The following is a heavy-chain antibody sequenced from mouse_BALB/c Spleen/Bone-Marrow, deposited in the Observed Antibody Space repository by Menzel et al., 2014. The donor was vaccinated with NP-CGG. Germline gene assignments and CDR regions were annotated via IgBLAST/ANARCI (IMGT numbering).Heavy chain of an antibody. J-gene: IGHJ4*01. CDR1: GFTFSSFG. CDR2: ISSGSSTI. CDR3: ARKGALITHYYAMDY. D-gene: IGHD2-4*01. Sequence: EVKLVESGGGLVQPGGSRKLSCAASGFTFSSFGMHWVRQAPEKGLKWVAYISSGSSTIYYADTVKGRFTISRDNPKNTLFLQMTSLRSEDTAMYYCARKGALITHYYAMDYWGQGTPVTVSS. V-gene: IGHV5-17*02.